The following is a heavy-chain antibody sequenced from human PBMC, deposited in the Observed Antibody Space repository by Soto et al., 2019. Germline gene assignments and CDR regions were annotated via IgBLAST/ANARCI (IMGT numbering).Heavy chain of an antibody. D-gene: IGHD2-2*01. V-gene: IGHV1-18*01. CDR3: VKNGQPAYCYFGMDV. Sequence: QGQLVQSRAELKKPGASVKVACKASDYTFTRYGISWVRQAPGQGLEWTGWISGYNGDTNYAQKVQGRVTMTIDTPTTTAYGERRSLTSDDTAVYYCVKNGQPAYCYFGMDVWGQGTTVTVSS. CDR2: ISGYNGDT. J-gene: IGHJ6*02. CDR1: DYTFTRYG.